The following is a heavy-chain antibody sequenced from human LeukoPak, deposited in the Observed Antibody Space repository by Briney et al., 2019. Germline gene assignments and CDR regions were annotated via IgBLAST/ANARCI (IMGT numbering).Heavy chain of an antibody. V-gene: IGHV4-30-2*01. CDR1: GGSISSGGYS. CDR2: IYHSGST. D-gene: IGHD3-10*01. CDR3: ARGDDYGSGSYSGANWFDP. Sequence: SQTLSLTCAVSGGSISSGGYSWSWIRQPPGKGLEWIGYIYHSGSTYYTPSLKSRVTISVDRSKNQFSLKLSSVTAADTAVYYCARGDDYGSGSYSGANWFDPWGQGTLVTVSS. J-gene: IGHJ5*02.